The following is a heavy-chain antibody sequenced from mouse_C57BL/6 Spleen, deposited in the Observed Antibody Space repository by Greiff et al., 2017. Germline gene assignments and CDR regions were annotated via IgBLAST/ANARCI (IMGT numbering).Heavy chain of an antibody. CDR1: GFTFSSYG. CDR2: ISSGGSYN. D-gene: IGHD1-1*01. V-gene: IGHV5-6*01. CDR3: AREGYGSSGFAY. Sequence: EVQRVESGGDLVKPGGSLKLSCAASGFTFSSYGMSWVRQTPDKRLEWVATISSGGSYNYYPDSVKGRFTISRDNAKNTLYLQMSSLKSEDTAMYYCAREGYGSSGFAYWGQGTLVTVSA. J-gene: IGHJ3*01.